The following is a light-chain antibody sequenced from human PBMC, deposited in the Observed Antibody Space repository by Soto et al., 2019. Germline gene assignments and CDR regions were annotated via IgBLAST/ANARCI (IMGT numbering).Light chain of an antibody. V-gene: IGLV2-11*01. CDR2: DVS. CDR3: CSDAGSYEV. Sequence: QSALTQPRSVSGSPGQSVTISCTGTSSDVGGYNYVSWYQQHPGKAPKLMIYDVSKRPSGVPDRFSGSKSGNTASLTISGLQAEDEADYYCCSDAGSYEVFGGGIKLTVL. CDR1: SSDVGGYNY. J-gene: IGLJ2*01.